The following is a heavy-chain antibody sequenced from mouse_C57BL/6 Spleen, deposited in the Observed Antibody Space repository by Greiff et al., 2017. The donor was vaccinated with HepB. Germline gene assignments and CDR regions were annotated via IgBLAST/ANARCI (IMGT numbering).Heavy chain of an antibody. Sequence: QVQLQQPGAELVKPGASVKLSCKASGYTFTSYWMQWVKQRPGQGLEWIGEIDPSDSYTNYNQKFKGKATLTVDTSSSTAYMQLSSLTSEDSAVYYCARRDNYFLFDDWGQGTTLTVSS. CDR3: ARRDNYFLFDD. J-gene: IGHJ2*01. D-gene: IGHD2-12*01. CDR2: IDPSDSYT. CDR1: GYTFTSYW. V-gene: IGHV1-50*01.